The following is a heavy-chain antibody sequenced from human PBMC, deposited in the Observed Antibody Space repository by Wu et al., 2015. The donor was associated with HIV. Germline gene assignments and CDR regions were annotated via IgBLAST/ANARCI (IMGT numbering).Heavy chain of an antibody. J-gene: IGHJ3*02. CDR3: ASLHADYGDYFRAFDI. CDR1: GGTFSSYA. CDR2: IIPIFGTA. Sequence: QVQLVRVVGLEVKEPGSSVKVSCKASGGTFSSYAISWVRQAPGQGLEWMGGIIPIFGTANYAQKFQGRVTITADESTSTAYMELSSLRSEDTAVYYCASLHADYGDYFRAFDIWGQGTMVTVSS. V-gene: IGHV1-69*12. D-gene: IGHD4-17*01.